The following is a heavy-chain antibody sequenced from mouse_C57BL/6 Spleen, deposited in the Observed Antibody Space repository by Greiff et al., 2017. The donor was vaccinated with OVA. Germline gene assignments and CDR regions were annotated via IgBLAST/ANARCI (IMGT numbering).Heavy chain of an antibody. Sequence: QVQLKQSGPELVKPGASVKISCKASGYAFSSSWMNWVKQRPGKGLEWIGRIYPGDGDTNYNGKFKGKATLTADKSSSTAYMQLSSLTSEDSAVYFCAREGWNWDGPPHWYFDVWGTGTTVTVSS. CDR3: AREGWNWDGPPHWYFDV. D-gene: IGHD4-1*01. J-gene: IGHJ1*03. V-gene: IGHV1-82*01. CDR2: IYPGDGDT. CDR1: GYAFSSSW.